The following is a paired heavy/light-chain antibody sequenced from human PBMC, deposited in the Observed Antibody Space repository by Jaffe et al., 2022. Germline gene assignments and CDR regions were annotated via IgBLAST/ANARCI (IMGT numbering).Heavy chain of an antibody. V-gene: IGHV4-61*02. D-gene: IGHD4-17*01. CDR1: GDSITSGGYF. CDR3: ARDDLMPTLTTSPLYAFDL. CDR2: FYTGGST. J-gene: IGHJ3*01. Sequence: QVQLQESGPGLVKPSQTLSLTCTVSGDSITSGGYFWSWIRQPAGKGLEWIGRFYTGGSTNYNPSLKSRVTMSVDTSKNQFSLKLNSVTAADTAMYYCARDDLMPTLTTSPLYAFDLWGQGTMVTVSS.
Light chain of an antibody. CDR2: WAS. CDR1: QSVLYSSNNKNS. V-gene: IGKV4-1*01. CDR3: QQYYNTPPT. Sequence: DIVMTQSPDSLAVSLGERATINCKSSQSVLYSSNNKNSLAWYQQKPRQPPKLLIYWASTRESGVPDRFSGSGSGTDFTLTISSLQAEDVAVYYCQQYYNTPPTFGQGTKLEIK. J-gene: IGKJ2*01.